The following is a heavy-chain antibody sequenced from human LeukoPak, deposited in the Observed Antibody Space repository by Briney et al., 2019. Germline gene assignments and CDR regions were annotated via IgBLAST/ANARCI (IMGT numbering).Heavy chain of an antibody. J-gene: IGHJ4*02. CDR2: FRSKAYGGTT. Sequence: GGSLRLSCTASGFTFGDYAMSWVRQAPGKGLEWVGFFRSKAYGGTTEYAASVKGRFTISRDDSKSIAYLQMNSLKTEDTAVYYCTRGISVLDYWGQGTLVTVSS. CDR1: GFTFGDYA. CDR3: TRGISVLDY. V-gene: IGHV3-49*04. D-gene: IGHD2/OR15-2a*01.